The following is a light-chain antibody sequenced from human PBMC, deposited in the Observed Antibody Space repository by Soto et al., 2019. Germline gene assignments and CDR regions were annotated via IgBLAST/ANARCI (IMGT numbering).Light chain of an antibody. Sequence: DIVLTQSPATLSLSPGERATLSCRASQGISSYLAWYQQKPGQAPRLLIYDASIRAIGIPARFSGSGSGTDFTLTISRLEPEDFAVYYCQQRSSWPITFGQGTRLEIK. J-gene: IGKJ5*01. V-gene: IGKV3-11*01. CDR2: DAS. CDR1: QGISSY. CDR3: QQRSSWPIT.